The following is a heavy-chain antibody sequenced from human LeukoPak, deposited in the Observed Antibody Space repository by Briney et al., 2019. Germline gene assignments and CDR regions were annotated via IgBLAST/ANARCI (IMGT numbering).Heavy chain of an antibody. V-gene: IGHV4-59*08. CDR2: IYYSGST. J-gene: IGHJ4*02. CDR3: VRRSSSWLTVDY. CDR1: GGSISGYY. Sequence: SETLSLTCTVSGGSISGYYWSWIRQPPGKGLEWIGYIYYSGSTNYNPSLKSRVTISVDTSKNQFSLKLSSVTAADTAVYYCVRRSSSWLTVDYWGQGTLVTVSS. D-gene: IGHD6-13*01.